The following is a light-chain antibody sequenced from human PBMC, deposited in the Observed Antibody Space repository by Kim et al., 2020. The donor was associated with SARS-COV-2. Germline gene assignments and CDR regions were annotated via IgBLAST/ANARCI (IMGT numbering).Light chain of an antibody. CDR3: AAWDGSLSGPV. J-gene: IGLJ3*02. V-gene: IGLV1-44*01. Sequence: ELTQPPSASGTPGQRVTISCSGSRSNIGSKTVNWYQQLPGTAPKLLIYSNNERPSGVPDRFSGAKSGTSAALAISGLQSEDEADYYCAAWDGSLSGPVFGGGTKLTVL. CDR2: SNN. CDR1: RSNIGSKT.